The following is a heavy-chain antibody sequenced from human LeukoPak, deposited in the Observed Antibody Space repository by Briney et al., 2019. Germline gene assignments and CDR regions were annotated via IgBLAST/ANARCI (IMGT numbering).Heavy chain of an antibody. CDR3: AREVVGYCSSSSCYDLDY. Sequence: ASVKVSCKASGYTFTSYGISWVRQAPGQGLEWMGWISAYNGNTNYAQKLQGRVTMTTDTSTSTAYMELRSLRSDDTAVYYCAREVVGYCSSSSCYDLDYWGQGTPVTVSS. J-gene: IGHJ4*02. CDR1: GYTFTSYG. CDR2: ISAYNGNT. V-gene: IGHV1-18*01. D-gene: IGHD2-2*01.